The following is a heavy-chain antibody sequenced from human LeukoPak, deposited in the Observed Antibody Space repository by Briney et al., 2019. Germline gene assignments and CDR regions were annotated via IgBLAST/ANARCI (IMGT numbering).Heavy chain of an antibody. Sequence: GGSLGLSCAASGFTFSSYGMHWVRQAPGKGLEWVAFIRYDGSNKYYADSVKGRFTISRDNSKNTLYLQMNSLRAEDTAVYYCAKDWEGYCSSTSCSPDWGQGTLVTVSS. V-gene: IGHV3-30*02. J-gene: IGHJ4*02. D-gene: IGHD2-2*01. CDR3: AKDWEGYCSSTSCSPD. CDR1: GFTFSSYG. CDR2: IRYDGSNK.